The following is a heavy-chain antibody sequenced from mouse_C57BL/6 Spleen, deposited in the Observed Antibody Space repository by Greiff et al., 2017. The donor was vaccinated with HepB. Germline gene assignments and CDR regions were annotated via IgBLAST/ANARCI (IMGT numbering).Heavy chain of an antibody. J-gene: IGHJ2*01. V-gene: IGHV1-39*01. Sequence: VQLQQSGPELVKPGASVKISCKASGYSFTDYNMNWVKQSNGKSLEWIGVINPNDGTTSYNQKLKGKATLTVDQTSSTAYMQLNSLTSEDSAVYYGARGGSYIKFLVDYWGQGTTLTVSS. CDR2: INPNDGTT. D-gene: IGHD2-5*01. CDR3: ARGGSYIKFLVDY. CDR1: GYSFTDYN.